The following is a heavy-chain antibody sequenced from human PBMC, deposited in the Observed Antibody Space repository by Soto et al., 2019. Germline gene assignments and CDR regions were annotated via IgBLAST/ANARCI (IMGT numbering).Heavy chain of an antibody. Sequence: SETLSLTCAVSGYSISSGYYWGWIRQPPGKGLEWIGSIYHSGSTYYNPSLKSRVTISVDTSKNQFSLKLSSVTAADTAVYYCARYLFHVLSSSNWFDPWGQGTLVTVSS. D-gene: IGHD2-2*01. V-gene: IGHV4-38-2*01. CDR3: ARYLFHVLSSSNWFDP. CDR2: IYHSGST. J-gene: IGHJ5*02. CDR1: GYSISSGYY.